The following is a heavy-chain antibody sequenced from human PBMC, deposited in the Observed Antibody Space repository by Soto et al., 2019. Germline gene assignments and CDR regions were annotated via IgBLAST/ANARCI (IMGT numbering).Heavy chain of an antibody. D-gene: IGHD3-10*01. CDR1: GGTFSSYA. J-gene: IGHJ6*02. Sequence: GASVKVSCKASGGTFSSYAISWVRQAPGQGLEWMGGIIPIFGTANYAQKFQGRVTITADESTSTAYMELSSLRSEDTAVYYCASQGRLKWALWSGYYYYGMDVWGQGTTVTVSS. CDR3: ASQGRLKWALWSGYYYYGMDV. V-gene: IGHV1-69*13. CDR2: IIPIFGTA.